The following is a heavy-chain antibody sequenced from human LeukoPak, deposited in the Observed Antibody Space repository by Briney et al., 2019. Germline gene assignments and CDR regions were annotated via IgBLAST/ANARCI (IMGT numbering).Heavy chain of an antibody. D-gene: IGHD1-1*01. CDR1: GFTFSSYW. CDR3: ARDRGGVQTLDY. Sequence: PGGSLRLSCAASGFTFSSYWMHWVRHAPGKGLVGVSRINSDGSSTSYADSVKGRFTISRDNAKNTLYLQMNSLRAEDTAVYYCARDRGGVQTLDYWGQGTLVTVSS. J-gene: IGHJ4*02. V-gene: IGHV3-74*01. CDR2: INSDGSST.